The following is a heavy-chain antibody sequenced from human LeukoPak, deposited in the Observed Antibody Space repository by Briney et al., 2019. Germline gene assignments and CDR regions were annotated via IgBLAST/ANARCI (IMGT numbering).Heavy chain of an antibody. Sequence: GASVTVSCKASGGTFSSYAISWVRQAPGQGLEWMGRIVPILGIANYAQKFQGRVTITADKSTSTAYMELSSLRSEDTAVYYCASCGGDCYSSGPYYYYGMDVWGQGTTVTVSS. CDR2: IVPILGIA. CDR3: ASCGGDCYSSGPYYYYGMDV. V-gene: IGHV1-69*04. CDR1: GGTFSSYA. D-gene: IGHD2-21*02. J-gene: IGHJ6*02.